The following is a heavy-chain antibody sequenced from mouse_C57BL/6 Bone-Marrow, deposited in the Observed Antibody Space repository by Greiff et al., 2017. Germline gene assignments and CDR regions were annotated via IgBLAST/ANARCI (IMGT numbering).Heavy chain of an antibody. V-gene: IGHV1-59*01. Sequence: VQLQQPGAELVRPGTSVKLSCKASGYTFTSYWMNWVKQRPGQGLEWIGVIDPSDSYTNYNQKFKGKATLTVDTSSSTAYMQLSSLTSEDSAVYYCARITTVVATDYWGQGTTLTVSS. CDR1: GYTFTSYW. D-gene: IGHD1-1*01. J-gene: IGHJ2*01. CDR2: IDPSDSYT. CDR3: ARITTVVATDY.